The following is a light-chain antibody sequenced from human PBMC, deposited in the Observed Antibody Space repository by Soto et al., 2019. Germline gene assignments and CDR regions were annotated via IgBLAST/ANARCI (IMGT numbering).Light chain of an antibody. CDR1: NIGSKS. V-gene: IGLV3-21*02. CDR3: QVWDRSSDHYV. CDR2: DDS. J-gene: IGLJ1*01. Sequence: SYELTQPPSVSVAPGQTVRVTCGGKNIGSKSVHWYQQKPGQAPVLVVYDDSDRPPGIPERFSGSNSGNTATLTISRVEAGDEADYHCQVWDRSSDHYVFGTGTKVTVL.